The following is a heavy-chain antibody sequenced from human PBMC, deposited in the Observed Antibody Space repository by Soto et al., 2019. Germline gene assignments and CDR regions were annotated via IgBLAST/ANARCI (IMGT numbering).Heavy chain of an antibody. CDR1: GFTFSTYA. V-gene: IGHV3-23*01. Sequence: PGGSLRLSCAASGFTFSTYAMSWVRQAPGQGLEWLSGISGSGGTTYYADSVKGRFTISRDKSKTTLYLQMNSLRAEDTAVYYCARGGATTVTLFDYWGQGTLVTVSS. CDR3: ARGGATTVTLFDY. CDR2: ISGSGGTT. D-gene: IGHD4-17*01. J-gene: IGHJ4*02.